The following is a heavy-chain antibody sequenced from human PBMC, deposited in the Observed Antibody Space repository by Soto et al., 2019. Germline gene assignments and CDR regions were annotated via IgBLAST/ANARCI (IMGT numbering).Heavy chain of an antibody. D-gene: IGHD5-12*01. V-gene: IGHV1-69*05. CDR1: GATLNSFINYG. CDR3: ARRASTKILVLQYDALKI. CDR2: IIPIFGAA. J-gene: IGHJ3*02. Sequence: QVQLVQSGAEVKKPGSSVRVSCKASGATLNSFINYGIPWVRQAAGQGLEYMGGIIPIFGAAHNAQRFQGIGTISSDESKRTVNMELSSLTSKDTAVYSCARRASTKILVLQYDALKIWSQGPMVTVSS.